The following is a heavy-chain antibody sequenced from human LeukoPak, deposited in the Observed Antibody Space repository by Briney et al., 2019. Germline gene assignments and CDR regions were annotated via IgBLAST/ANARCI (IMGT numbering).Heavy chain of an antibody. Sequence: SVKVSCKASGGTFSSYAISWVRQAPGQGLEWMGGIIPIFGTANYAQKFQGRVTITADESTSTAYMELSSLRSEDTAVYYCARGLGLQTVDEYFQNWGRGPRVTVS. V-gene: IGHV1-69*13. CDR3: ARGLGLQTVDEYFQN. CDR2: IIPIFGTA. CDR1: GGTFSSYA. D-gene: IGHD5-24*01. J-gene: IGHJ1*01.